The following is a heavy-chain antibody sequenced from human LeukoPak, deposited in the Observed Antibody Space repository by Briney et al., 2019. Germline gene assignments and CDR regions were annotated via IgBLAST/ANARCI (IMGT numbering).Heavy chain of an antibody. CDR2: ISSSGSTI. J-gene: IGHJ6*02. V-gene: IGHV3-11*01. CDR1: GFTFSDYY. Sequence: GGPLRLSCAASGFTFSDYYMSWIRQAPGKGLEWVSYISSSGSTIYYADSVKGRFTISRDNAKNSLYLQMNSLRAEGTAVYYCARGRGLWSGRTYYYYGMDVWGQGTTVTVSS. D-gene: IGHD3-3*01. CDR3: ARGRGLWSGRTYYYYGMDV.